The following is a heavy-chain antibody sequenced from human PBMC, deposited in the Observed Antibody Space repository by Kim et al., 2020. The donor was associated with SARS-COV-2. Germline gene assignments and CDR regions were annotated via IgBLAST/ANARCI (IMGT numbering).Heavy chain of an antibody. Sequence: GGSLRLSCAASGFTFSSYWMSWVRQAPGKGLEWVANIKQDGSEKYYVDSVKGRFTISRDNAKNSLYLQMNSLRAEDTAVYYCARDRQYSGYDWPYYYYYYGMDVWGQGTTVTVSS. CDR2: IKQDGSEK. CDR1: GFTFSSYW. D-gene: IGHD5-12*01. CDR3: ARDRQYSGYDWPYYYYYYGMDV. J-gene: IGHJ6*02. V-gene: IGHV3-7*01.